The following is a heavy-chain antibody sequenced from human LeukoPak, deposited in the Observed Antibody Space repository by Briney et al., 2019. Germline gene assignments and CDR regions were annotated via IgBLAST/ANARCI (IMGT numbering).Heavy chain of an antibody. J-gene: IGHJ4*02. D-gene: IGHD2-15*01. Sequence: ASVKVSCTASGYTFTSYGISWVRQAPGQGLEWMGWISAYNGNTNYAQKLQGRVTMTTDTSTSTAYMELRSLRSDDTAVYYCATYCSGGSCYSDLGLLDYWGQGTLVTVSS. CDR1: GYTFTSYG. CDR2: ISAYNGNT. V-gene: IGHV1-18*01. CDR3: ATYCSGGSCYSDLGLLDY.